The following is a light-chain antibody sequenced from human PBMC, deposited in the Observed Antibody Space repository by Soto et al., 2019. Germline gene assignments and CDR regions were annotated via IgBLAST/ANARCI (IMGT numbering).Light chain of an antibody. J-gene: IGKJ1*01. CDR2: KAS. CDR3: QHYNSYSEA. CDR1: QTISSW. Sequence: DIKMTQSPSTLSGSIGDRVTIACRASQTISSWLAWYQQKPGKAPKLLIYKASTLKSGVPSRFSGSGSGTEFTLTISSLQPDDFANYYCQHYNSYSEAFGQGTKVDIK. V-gene: IGKV1-5*03.